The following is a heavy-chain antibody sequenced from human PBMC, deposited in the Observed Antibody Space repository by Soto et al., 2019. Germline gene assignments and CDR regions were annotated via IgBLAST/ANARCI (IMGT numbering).Heavy chain of an antibody. V-gene: IGHV3-33*01. D-gene: IGHD2-15*01. CDR1: GFTFSSYG. CDR2: IWYDGSNK. CDR3: ARDPCSGGSCYFDY. J-gene: IGHJ4*02. Sequence: GGSLRLSCAASGFTFSSYGMHWVRQAPGKGLEWVAVIWYDGSNKYYADSVKGRFTISRDNSKNTLYLQMNSLRAEDTAVYYCARDPCSGGSCYFDYWGQGTLVTVSS.